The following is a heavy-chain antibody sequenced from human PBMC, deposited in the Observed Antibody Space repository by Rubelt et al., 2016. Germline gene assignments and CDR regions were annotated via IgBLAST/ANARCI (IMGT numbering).Heavy chain of an antibody. Sequence: QGEESGPGLVKPSETLSLTCSVSGGSISSSSYYWGWIRQPPGKGLEWIGTIYYSGTTYYNPSLKSRVTISVDTSKNQFSLRLSSVTAADTAVYYCAREYGYSSGSYSHVYYFDPWGQGTLVTVSS. CDR1: GGSISSSSYY. CDR3: AREYGYSSGSYSHVYYFDP. J-gene: IGHJ4*02. D-gene: IGHD6-19*01. V-gene: IGHV4-39*07. CDR2: IYYSGTT.